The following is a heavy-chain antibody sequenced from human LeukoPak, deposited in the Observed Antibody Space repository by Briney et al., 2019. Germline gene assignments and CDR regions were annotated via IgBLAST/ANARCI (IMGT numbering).Heavy chain of an antibody. CDR1: GGTFSRYA. CDR3: ERSGGRGVLY. V-gene: IGHV1-69*05. D-gene: IGHD1-26*01. Sequence: SVKVSCKASGGTFSRYAISWVRQAPGQGLEWMGRIIPIFGTANYAQKFQGRVTITTDESTGTAYMELSRLGSYDPAVFYCERSGGRGVLYWGQGTLVTVSS. CDR2: IIPIFGTA. J-gene: IGHJ4*02.